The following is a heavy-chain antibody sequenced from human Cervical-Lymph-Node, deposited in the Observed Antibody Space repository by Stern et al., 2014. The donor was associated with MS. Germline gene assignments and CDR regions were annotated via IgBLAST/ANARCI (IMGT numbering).Heavy chain of an antibody. Sequence: VQLEESGAEVTMPGASVKLSCKASGYTFTSYYVHWVRQAPGQGLEWMGIINPSAGTTLYAQKFQGRVTMTRDTSTSTVYMDLRSLRSEDTAVYYCARVAAAGTRAGWFDPWGQGTLVIVSS. V-gene: IGHV1-46*03. CDR1: GYTFTSYY. D-gene: IGHD6-13*01. CDR2: INPSAGTT. J-gene: IGHJ5*02. CDR3: ARVAAAGTRAGWFDP.